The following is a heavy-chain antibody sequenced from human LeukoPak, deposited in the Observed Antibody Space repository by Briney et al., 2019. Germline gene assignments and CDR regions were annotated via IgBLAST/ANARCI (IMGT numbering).Heavy chain of an antibody. CDR2: VGPEDCET. V-gene: IGHV1-69-2*01. D-gene: IGHD3-3*01. Sequence: ATVKISCKASGYTFTDNYMHWVQQAPGKGLEWLGLVGPEDCETIYAEKLHRRVTITADTATDTAYMELSSLRSQDTAVYYCATLRFLEWFSYYYYMDVWGKGTTVTVSS. J-gene: IGHJ6*03. CDR3: ATLRFLEWFSYYYYMDV. CDR1: GYTFTDNY.